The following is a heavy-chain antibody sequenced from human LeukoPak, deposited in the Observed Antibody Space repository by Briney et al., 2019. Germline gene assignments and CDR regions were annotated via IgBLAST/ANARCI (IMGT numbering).Heavy chain of an antibody. V-gene: IGHV3-11*01. D-gene: IGHD6-13*01. CDR2: ISSSGSTI. Sequence: GGSLRLSCAASGFTFSDYYMSWIRQAPGKGLEWVSYISSSGSTIYYADSVKGRFTISRDNSKNTLYLQMNSLRAEDTAVYYCAKERGIAAEDYFDYWGQGTLVTVSS. CDR3: AKERGIAAEDYFDY. J-gene: IGHJ4*02. CDR1: GFTFSDYY.